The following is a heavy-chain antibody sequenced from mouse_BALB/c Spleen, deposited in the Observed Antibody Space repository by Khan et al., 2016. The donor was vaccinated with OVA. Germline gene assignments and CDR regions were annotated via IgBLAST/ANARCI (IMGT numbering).Heavy chain of an antibody. D-gene: IGHD1-1*01. CDR3: ARDHGNTYEYFDY. Sequence: VQLQESGPGLVAPSQSLSITCTVSGFSLTNYGVHWVRQPPGKGLEWLGIIWAGGSTNYNSALMSRLSISKDNSKSQVFVKMISLQTDDTAMYYCARDHGNTYEYFDYWGQGTTLTVSS. J-gene: IGHJ2*01. V-gene: IGHV2-9*02. CDR1: GFSLTNYG. CDR2: IWAGGST.